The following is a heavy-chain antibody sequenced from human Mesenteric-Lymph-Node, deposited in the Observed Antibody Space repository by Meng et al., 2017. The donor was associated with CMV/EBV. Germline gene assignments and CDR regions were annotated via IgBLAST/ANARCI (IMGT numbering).Heavy chain of an antibody. J-gene: IGHJ6*02. CDR3: ARDYGMDV. Sequence: GESLKISCAASGFTVSSNYMSWVRQAPGKGLEWVSAISGSGSSTYYADSVKGRFTISRDNSKNTLYLQMNSLRAEDTAVYYCARDYGMDVWGQGTTVTVSS. CDR2: ISGSGSST. CDR1: GFTVSSNY. V-gene: IGHV3-23*01.